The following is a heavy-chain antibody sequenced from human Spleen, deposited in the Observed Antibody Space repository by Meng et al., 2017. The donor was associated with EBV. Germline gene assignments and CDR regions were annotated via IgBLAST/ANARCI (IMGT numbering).Heavy chain of an antibody. CDR1: GDSISSNHW. J-gene: IGHJ5*02. Sequence: VQLQESGPGLVNPSGTLSLTVAVSGDSISSNHWWSWVRQPPGKGLECIGEIYHGGIAYYNPSLKSRVTISVDKSKNQFSLNLTSVTAADTAVYYCARFTSMVRGAFDPWGQGTLVTVSS. CDR2: IYHGGIA. D-gene: IGHD3-10*01. V-gene: IGHV4-4*02. CDR3: ARFTSMVRGAFDP.